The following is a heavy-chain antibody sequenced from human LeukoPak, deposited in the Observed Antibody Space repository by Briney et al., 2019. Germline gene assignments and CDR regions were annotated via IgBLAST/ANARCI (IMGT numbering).Heavy chain of an antibody. CDR1: GGSISSYY. V-gene: IGHV4-59*01. D-gene: IGHD1-7*01. J-gene: IGHJ5*02. CDR3: ARDLADELNWFDP. CDR2: IYYSGST. Sequence: PSETLSLTCTVSGGSISSYYWSWIRQPPGKGLEWIGYIYYSGSTNCNPSLKSRVTISVDTSKNQFSLKLSSVTAADTAVYYCARDLADELNWFDPWGQGTLVTVSS.